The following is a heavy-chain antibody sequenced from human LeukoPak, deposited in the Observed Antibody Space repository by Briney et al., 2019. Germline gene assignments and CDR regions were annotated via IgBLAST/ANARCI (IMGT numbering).Heavy chain of an antibody. Sequence: GASVKVSCKASGYTLTSYGISWVRQAPGQGLEWVGWISAYNGNTNYAQKLQGRVTMTTDTSTSTAYMELRSLRSEDTAVYYCARESGYDSSGYVDYWGQGTLVTVSS. CDR2: ISAYNGNT. D-gene: IGHD3-22*01. CDR3: ARESGYDSSGYVDY. V-gene: IGHV1-18*01. CDR1: GYTLTSYG. J-gene: IGHJ4*02.